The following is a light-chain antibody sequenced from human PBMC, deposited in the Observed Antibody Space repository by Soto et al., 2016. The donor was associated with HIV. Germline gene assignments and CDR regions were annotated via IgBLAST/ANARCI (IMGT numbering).Light chain of an antibody. Sequence: IQMTQSPSTLSASVGDRVTITCRASQGIKDELAWYQQRPGKAPKLLIYSTSSLGSEVPSRFSGSASGTDFTLTISSLQPEDSASYFCLQDYSYPFTFGRGTKLEI. CDR3: LQDYSYPFT. V-gene: IGKV1-6*01. CDR2: STS. CDR1: QGIKDE. J-gene: IGKJ2*01.